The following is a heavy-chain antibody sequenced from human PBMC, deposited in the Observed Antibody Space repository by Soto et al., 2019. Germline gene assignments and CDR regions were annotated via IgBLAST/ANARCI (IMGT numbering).Heavy chain of an antibody. CDR1: GYTFTSYA. D-gene: IGHD2-15*01. Sequence: VSCKASGYTFTSYAMHWVRQAPGQRLEWMGWINAGNGNTKYSQKFQGRVTITGDTSASTAYMELSSLRSEDTAVYYCAKGPGVVVAAKWFDPCGQGSLVTVSS. CDR2: INAGNGNT. J-gene: IGHJ5*02. CDR3: AKGPGVVVAAKWFDP. V-gene: IGHV1-3*01.